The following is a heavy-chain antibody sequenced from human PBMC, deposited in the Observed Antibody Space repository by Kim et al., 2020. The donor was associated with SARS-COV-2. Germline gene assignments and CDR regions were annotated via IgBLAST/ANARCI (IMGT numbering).Heavy chain of an antibody. CDR3: ATYTVTPYYFDY. Sequence: NYAQKLQSRVTMTTDTATSTAYMELRSLRSDDTAVYYCATYTVTPYYFDYWGQGTLVTVSS. J-gene: IGHJ4*02. D-gene: IGHD4-17*01. V-gene: IGHV1-18*01.